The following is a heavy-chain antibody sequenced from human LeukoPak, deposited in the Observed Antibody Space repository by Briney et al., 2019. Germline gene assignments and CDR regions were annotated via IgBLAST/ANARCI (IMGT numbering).Heavy chain of an antibody. CDR2: IIPIFGTA. V-gene: IGHV1-69*05. D-gene: IGHD1-26*01. J-gene: IGHJ4*02. Sequence: VASVKVSCKASGGTFSSYAISWVRQAPGQGLEWMGGIIPIFGTASYAQKFQGRVTITTDESTSTAYMELSSLRSEDTAVYYCARAIGGSYYYFDYWGQGTLVTVSS. CDR1: GGTFSSYA. CDR3: ARAIGGSYYYFDY.